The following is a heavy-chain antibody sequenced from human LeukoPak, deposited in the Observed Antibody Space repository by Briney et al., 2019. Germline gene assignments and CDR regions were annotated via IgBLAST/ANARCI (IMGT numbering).Heavy chain of an antibody. Sequence: PGGSLRLSCAASGFTFSSYAMSWVRQAPGKGLEWVSAISGSGGSTYYADSVKSRFTISRDNSKNTLYLQMNSLRAEDTAVYYCAKGGAPRRDFDYWGQGTLVTVSS. CDR2: ISGSGGST. CDR1: GFTFSSYA. D-gene: IGHD4/OR15-4a*01. CDR3: AKGGAPRRDFDY. J-gene: IGHJ4*02. V-gene: IGHV3-23*01.